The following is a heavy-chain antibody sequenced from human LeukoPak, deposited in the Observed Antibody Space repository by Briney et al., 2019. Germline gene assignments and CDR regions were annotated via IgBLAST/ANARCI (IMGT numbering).Heavy chain of an antibody. CDR3: AREVGPSFYGGYDSY. D-gene: IGHD5-12*01. CDR1: GYTFTSYY. V-gene: IGHV1-46*01. J-gene: IGHJ4*02. Sequence: ASVKVSCKASGYTFTSYYMHWVRQAPGQGLEWMGIINPSGGSTSYAQKFQGRVTMTRDTSTSTVYMELSSLRSEDTAVYYCAREVGPSFYGGYDSYWGQGTLVTVSS. CDR2: INPSGGST.